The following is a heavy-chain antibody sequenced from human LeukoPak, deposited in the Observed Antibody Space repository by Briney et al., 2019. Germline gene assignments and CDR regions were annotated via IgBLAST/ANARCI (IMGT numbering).Heavy chain of an antibody. CDR3: ARDRGMATMEAIDY. J-gene: IGHJ4*02. CDR2: ISSSSSYI. D-gene: IGHD5-24*01. Sequence: GGSLRLSCAACRFTFSSYSMNWVRQAPGKGLEWVSSISSSSSYIYYADSVKGRFTISRDNAKNSLYLQMNSLRAEDTAVYYCARDRGMATMEAIDYWGQGTLVTVSS. V-gene: IGHV3-21*01. CDR1: RFTFSSYS.